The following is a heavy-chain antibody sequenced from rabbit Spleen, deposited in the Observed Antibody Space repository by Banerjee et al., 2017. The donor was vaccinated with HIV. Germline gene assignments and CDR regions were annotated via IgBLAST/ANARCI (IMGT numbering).Heavy chain of an antibody. CDR1: GFSFSSSYD. D-gene: IGHD1-1*01. Sequence: QEQLVESGGGLVKPGASLTLICTASGFSFSSSYDICWVRQAPGKGLEWIAYIDPVFGATYYAPWANGRFTISSQNAQNTLYLQLNSLTVADTATYFCVRGASSSGYYSLWGQGTLVTVS. V-gene: IGHV1S45*01. CDR2: IDPVFGAT. J-gene: IGHJ6*01. CDR3: VRGASSSGYYSL.